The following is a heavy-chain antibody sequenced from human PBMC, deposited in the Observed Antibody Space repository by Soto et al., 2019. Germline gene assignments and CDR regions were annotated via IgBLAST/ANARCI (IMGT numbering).Heavy chain of an antibody. CDR2: IHYSGST. D-gene: IGHD1-1*01. Sequence: SETLSLTCAVYGGSFSGYYWSWIRQPPGKGLEWIGYIHYSGSTNYNPSLKSRVTISVDTSKSQFSLKLSSVTAADTAVYYCARDSGATGFDYWGQGSLVTVSS. J-gene: IGHJ4*02. CDR3: ARDSGATGFDY. V-gene: IGHV4-59*01. CDR1: GGSFSGYY.